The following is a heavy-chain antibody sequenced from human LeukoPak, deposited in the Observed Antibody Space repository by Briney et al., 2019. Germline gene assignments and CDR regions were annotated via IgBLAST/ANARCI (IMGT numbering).Heavy chain of an antibody. J-gene: IGHJ6*03. Sequence: SETLSLTCTLSGGSLTSVRYYWSWIRQPAGRGLEWIGRIYTSGSTNYNPSLKSRVTISVDTSKNQFSLKLISVSAADTAVYYCARDLGYYYYYYMDVWGKGNTVTVSS. CDR3: ARDLGYYYYYYMDV. V-gene: IGHV4-61*02. CDR1: GGSLTSVRYY. CDR2: IYTSGST.